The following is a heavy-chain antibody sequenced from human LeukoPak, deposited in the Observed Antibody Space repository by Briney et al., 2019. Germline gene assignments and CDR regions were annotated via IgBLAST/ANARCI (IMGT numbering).Heavy chain of an antibody. CDR3: ARRDSSGWWFDL. CDR1: GYSFTSYW. J-gene: IGHJ5*02. V-gene: IGHV5-51*01. Sequence: GESLKISCKGSGYSFTSYWIGWVRQMPGKGLEWMGRIDPSDSDTRYSPSFQGQVTISADKSISTAYLQWSSLKASDNAMYYCARRDSSGWWFDLWGQGTLVTVSS. CDR2: IDPSDSDT. D-gene: IGHD6-19*01.